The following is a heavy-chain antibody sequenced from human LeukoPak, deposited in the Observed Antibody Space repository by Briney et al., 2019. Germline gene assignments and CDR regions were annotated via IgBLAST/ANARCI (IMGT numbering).Heavy chain of an antibody. D-gene: IGHD6-13*01. CDR3: ARDMQQLDPEDY. V-gene: IGHV1-46*01. Sequence: ASVKVSCKASGYTFTSYYMHWVRQAPGQGLEWMGIINPSGGSTSYAQKFQGRVTMTRDTSTSTVYMELSSLRSEDSAVYYCARDMQQLDPEDYWGQGTLVTVSS. CDR2: INPSGGST. CDR1: GYTFTSYY. J-gene: IGHJ4*02.